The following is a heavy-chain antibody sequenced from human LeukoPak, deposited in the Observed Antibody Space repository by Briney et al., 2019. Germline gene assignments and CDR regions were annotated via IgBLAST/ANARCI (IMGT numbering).Heavy chain of an antibody. V-gene: IGHV3-74*01. CDR3: VAVLNPPNFDGFDV. CDR1: GFTFGNSW. D-gene: IGHD4/OR15-4a*01. J-gene: IGHJ3*01. Sequence: GGSLRLSCAASGFTFGNSWVHWVRQAPGEGLVWVSLINADGSTATYADSVKGRFTISRDNARNTLSLQMNSLPIEDTAVYYCVAVLNPPNFDGFDVWGQGTMITVSS. CDR2: INADGSTA.